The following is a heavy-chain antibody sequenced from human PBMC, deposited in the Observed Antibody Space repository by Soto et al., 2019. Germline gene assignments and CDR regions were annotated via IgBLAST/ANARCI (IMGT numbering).Heavy chain of an antibody. CDR2: IYYIGTT. D-gene: IGHD1-26*01. CDR1: GGTITTVGHF. J-gene: IGHJ4*02. V-gene: IGHV4-31*03. Sequence: QVQLQESGPGLVKASQTLSLTCTVSGGTITTVGHFWSWIRQYPGKGLEWIGYIYYIGTTHYNPSLKSRVTISIDTSKNQFSLNLSSVTAAYTAVYYCARFVSGSYLDYWGQGTLVTVSS. CDR3: ARFVSGSYLDY.